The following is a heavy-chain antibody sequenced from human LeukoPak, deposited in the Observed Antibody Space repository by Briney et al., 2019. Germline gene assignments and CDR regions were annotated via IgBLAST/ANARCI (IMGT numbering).Heavy chain of an antibody. CDR2: INPSGGST. CDR1: GYTFTSYY. D-gene: IGHD3-10*01. V-gene: IGHV1-46*01. CDR3: ARWAQSGTMVRGANPGNCFDY. Sequence: ASVKVSCKASGYTFTSYYMHWVRQAPGQGLEWMGIINPSGGSTSYAQKFQGRVTMTRGTSTSTVYMELSSLRSEDTAVYYCARWAQSGTMVRGANPGNCFDYWRQGTLVTVSS. J-gene: IGHJ4*02.